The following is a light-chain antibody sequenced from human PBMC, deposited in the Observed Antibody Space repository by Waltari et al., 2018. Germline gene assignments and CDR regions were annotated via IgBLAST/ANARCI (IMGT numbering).Light chain of an antibody. CDR2: RAS. CDR3: QQYYSTPFT. CDR1: LSVLYSSNNKNY. Sequence: DIVMTQSPDSLAVSLGERATIHSKSSLSVLYSSNNKNYLAWYQQKPGQAPKVLIYRASTRESGVPDRFSGSGSGTDFTLTISSLQAEDVAVYYCQQYYSTPFTFGPGTKVDIK. V-gene: IGKV4-1*01. J-gene: IGKJ3*01.